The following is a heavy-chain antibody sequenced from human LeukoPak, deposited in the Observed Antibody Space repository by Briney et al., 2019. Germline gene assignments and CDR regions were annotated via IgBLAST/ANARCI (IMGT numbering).Heavy chain of an antibody. D-gene: IGHD1-26*01. Sequence: GWALRLSCAASVFTFSNYGMHWVRQAPVKGLDWVAAISFDGRTKYYADYVKGRFTSSRDNSKNTLYLQMNSLRPEDTAVYYCAKDSSVWVVGATSFFDYWGQGTLVTVSS. CDR1: VFTFSNYG. CDR3: AKDSSVWVVGATSFFDY. J-gene: IGHJ4*02. V-gene: IGHV3-30*18. CDR2: ISFDGRTK.